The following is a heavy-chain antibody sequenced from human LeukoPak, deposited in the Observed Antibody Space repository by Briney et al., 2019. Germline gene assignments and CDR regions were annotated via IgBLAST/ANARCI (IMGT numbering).Heavy chain of an antibody. CDR2: ISWNSGSI. J-gene: IGHJ6*02. CDR1: GFSFDDYA. D-gene: IGHD3-3*01. Sequence: GGSLRLSCAASGFSFDDYAMHWVRQAPGKGLEWVSGISWNSGSIGYADSMKGRFTISRDNAKNSLYLQMNSLRAEDTALYYCAKADFGVVRYMDVWGQGTTVTVSS. V-gene: IGHV3-9*01. CDR3: AKADFGVVRYMDV.